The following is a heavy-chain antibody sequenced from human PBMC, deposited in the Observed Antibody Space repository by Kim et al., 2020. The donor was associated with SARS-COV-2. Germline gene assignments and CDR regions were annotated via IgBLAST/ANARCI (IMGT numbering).Heavy chain of an antibody. Sequence: TRYVQRFQGRVSITRDTSASTVYMERSSLTSEDTAIYYCARGWSATGIDPWGQGTLVTVSS. V-gene: IGHV1-3*01. D-gene: IGHD2-15*01. J-gene: IGHJ5*02. CDR2: T. CDR3: ARGWSATGIDP.